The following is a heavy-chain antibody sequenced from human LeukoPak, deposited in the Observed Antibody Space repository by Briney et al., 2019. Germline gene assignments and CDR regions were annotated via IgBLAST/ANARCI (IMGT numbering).Heavy chain of an antibody. J-gene: IGHJ4*02. CDR1: GFTFSDFS. Sequence: GSLRLSCSASGFTFSDFSMNWVRQAPGKGLEWISYISDTSTTIYYADSLKGRFTISRDNAKNSLYLQMNSLRAEDTAVYYCANTRYRGHFDYWGQGTLVTVSS. D-gene: IGHD3-9*01. CDR3: ANTRYRGHFDY. CDR2: ISDTSTTI. V-gene: IGHV3-48*01.